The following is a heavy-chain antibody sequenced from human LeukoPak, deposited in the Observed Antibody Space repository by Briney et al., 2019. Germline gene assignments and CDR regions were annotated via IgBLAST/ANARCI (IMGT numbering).Heavy chain of an antibody. D-gene: IGHD2-2*02. CDR2: INHSGST. J-gene: IGHJ5*02. Sequence: PSETLSLTCAVCGGSFSGYYWSWIRQPPGKGLEWIGEINHSGSTNFNPSLKSRVTISVDTSKNQFSLKLSSVTAADTAVYYCAREIPDIVVVPAAIGWFDPWGQGTLVTVSS. CDR1: GGSFSGYY. V-gene: IGHV4-34*01. CDR3: AREIPDIVVVPAAIGWFDP.